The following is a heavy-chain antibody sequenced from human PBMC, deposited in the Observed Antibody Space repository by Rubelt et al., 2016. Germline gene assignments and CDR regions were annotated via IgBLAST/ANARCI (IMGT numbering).Heavy chain of an antibody. CDR2: IKKDGSET. CDR1: GFSFGGHW. D-gene: IGHD3-3*01. CDR3: AREGTIFGVVEDV. V-gene: IGHV3-7*01. J-gene: IGHJ6*04. Sequence: VQPGGSVRLSCAASGFSFGGHWMAWVRLASGKGLEWVANIKKDGSETNCVDSVKGRFTISRDNAKNSLYLQMNSLRVEDTAVYYCAREGTIFGVVEDVWGKGTSVTVSS.